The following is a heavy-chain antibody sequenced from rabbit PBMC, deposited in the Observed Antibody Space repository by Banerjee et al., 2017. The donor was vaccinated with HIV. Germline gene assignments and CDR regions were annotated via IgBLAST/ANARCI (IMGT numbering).Heavy chain of an antibody. J-gene: IGHJ3*01. D-gene: IGHD4-1*01. V-gene: IGHV1S45*01. CDR3: ARADYSSGWGFRL. CDR1: GADFSTYA. CDR2: IDAGSSGST. Sequence: QEQLEESGGDLVKPEGSLTLTCIGSGADFSTYAISWVRQAPGKGLEWIACIDAGSSGSTYYASWAKGRFTISKTSSTVTLQMTSLTAADTATYFCARADYSSGWGFRLWGQGTLVTVS.